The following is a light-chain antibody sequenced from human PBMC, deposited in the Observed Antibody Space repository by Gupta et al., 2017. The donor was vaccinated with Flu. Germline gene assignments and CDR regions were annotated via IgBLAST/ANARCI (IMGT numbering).Light chain of an antibody. Sequence: QSVLAQPPSASGTPGQRVTISCSGSSSNIGSNAVNWYQPIPGTAPKLLIYGNNQRPSGVPDRFSGSKSGTSASLAISGLQSEDEADYYCAAWDDSLNGHYVFGTGTKVTAL. CDR2: GNN. CDR1: SSNIGSNA. CDR3: AAWDDSLNGHYV. J-gene: IGLJ1*01. V-gene: IGLV1-44*01.